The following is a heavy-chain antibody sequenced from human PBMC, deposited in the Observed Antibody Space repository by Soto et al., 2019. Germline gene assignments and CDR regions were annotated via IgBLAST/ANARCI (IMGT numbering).Heavy chain of an antibody. J-gene: IGHJ5*02. CDR3: AGRLRFNGINWFDP. CDR2: INHSGST. Sequence: PSETLSLTCAVYGGSFSGYYWSWIRQPPGKGLEWIGEINHSGSTNYNPSLKSRVTISVDTSKNQFSLKLSSVTAADTAVYYCAGRLRFNGINWFDPWGQGTLVTVSS. D-gene: IGHD4-17*01. CDR1: GGSFSGYY. V-gene: IGHV4-34*01.